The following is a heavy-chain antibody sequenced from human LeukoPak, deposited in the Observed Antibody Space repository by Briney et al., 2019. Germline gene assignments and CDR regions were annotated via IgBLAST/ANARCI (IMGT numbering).Heavy chain of an antibody. CDR1: GYSISSGYY. V-gene: IGHV4-38-2*01. CDR3: AREMTTVTTTIDY. Sequence: SETLSLTCAVSGYSISSGYYWGWIRQPPGKGLEWIGSIYHSGSTYYNPSLKSRVTISVDTSKNQFSLKLSSATAADTAVYYCAREMTTVTTTIDYWGQGTLVTVSS. CDR2: IYHSGST. D-gene: IGHD4-17*01. J-gene: IGHJ4*02.